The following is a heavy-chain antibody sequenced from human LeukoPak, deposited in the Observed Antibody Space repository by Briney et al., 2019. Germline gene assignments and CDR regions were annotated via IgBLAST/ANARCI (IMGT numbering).Heavy chain of an antibody. CDR1: GGSISSSSYY. D-gene: IGHD1-26*01. CDR2: IYYSGST. CDR3: ARLGDGGELHRNDY. J-gene: IGHJ4*02. Sequence: PSETLSLTCTVSGGSISSSSYYWGWIRQPPGKGLEWIGSIYYSGSTYYNPSLKSRVTISVDTSKNQFSLKLSSVTAADTAVYYCARLGDGGELHRNDYWGQGTLVTVSS. V-gene: IGHV4-39*07.